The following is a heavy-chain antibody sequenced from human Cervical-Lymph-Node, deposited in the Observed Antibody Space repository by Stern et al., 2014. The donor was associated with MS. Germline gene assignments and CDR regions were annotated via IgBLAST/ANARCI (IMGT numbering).Heavy chain of an antibody. D-gene: IGHD6-25*01. CDR1: GFTFDDYV. V-gene: IGHV3-9*01. CDR2: ISWKSGSI. J-gene: IGHJ6*02. CDR3: AKDMGSSASFGMDV. Sequence: VQLVESGGGLVQPGRSLRLSCAASGFTFDDYVMHWVRQAPGKGLEWVSGISWKSGSIGYADSVKGRFTISRDNTKNSLYLQMNSLRAEDSAFYYCAKDMGSSASFGMDVWGQGTTVIVS.